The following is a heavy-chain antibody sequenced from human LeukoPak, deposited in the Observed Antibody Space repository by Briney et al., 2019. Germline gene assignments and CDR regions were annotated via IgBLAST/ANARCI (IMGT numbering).Heavy chain of an antibody. CDR1: GVSFSGYY. D-gene: IGHD5-12*01. Sequence: SETLSLTCAVYGVSFSGYYWSWIRQPPGKGLEWMVGINHSGSTNYNQSLKSRVTISPDTSKTQFSLSRSSVTAADTAVYYCAGGVVATTKLDYWGQGTLVTVSS. J-gene: IGHJ4*02. CDR2: INHSGST. V-gene: IGHV4-34*01. CDR3: AGGVVATTKLDY.